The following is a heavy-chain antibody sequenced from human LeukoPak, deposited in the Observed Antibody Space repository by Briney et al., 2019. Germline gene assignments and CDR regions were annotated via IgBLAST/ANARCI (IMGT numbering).Heavy chain of an antibody. J-gene: IGHJ4*02. CDR2: INSDGSST. CDR3: AREGQDYYGSGSYIETTPFDY. V-gene: IGHV3-74*01. D-gene: IGHD3-10*01. CDR1: GFTFSSYW. Sequence: GGSLRLSCAASGFTFSSYWMHWVRQAPGKGLVWVSRINSDGSSTSYADSVKGRFTISRDNAKNTLYLQMNSLRAEDTAVYYCAREGQDYYGSGSYIETTPFDYWGQGTLVTVSS.